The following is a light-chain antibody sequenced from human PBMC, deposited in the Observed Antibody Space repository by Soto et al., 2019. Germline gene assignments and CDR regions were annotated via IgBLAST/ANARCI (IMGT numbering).Light chain of an antibody. CDR1: QSVSRSY. J-gene: IGKJ1*01. Sequence: EIVLTQSPGTLSLSPGERVTLSCRASQSVSRSYLAWYQQKPGQAPRLLIYGASSRATGIPDRFSGSGSGTDFTLTISRLEPEDFAVYYCQQYGSSPPWTFGQGTKVDIK. CDR3: QQYGSSPPWT. CDR2: GAS. V-gene: IGKV3-20*01.